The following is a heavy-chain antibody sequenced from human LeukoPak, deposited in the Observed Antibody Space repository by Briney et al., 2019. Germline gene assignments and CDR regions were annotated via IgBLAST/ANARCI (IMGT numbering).Heavy chain of an antibody. CDR2: LGSAGDK. V-gene: IGHV3-13*01. Sequence: GGSLRLSCAASGFALSDYDIHWVRQAIGKGLDWVSGLGSAGDKYHAGSERGRFTISREDAENSVYLQMNGLRPEDTAIYYCARAKRETSTRPWTSGMDVWGQGTTVTVSS. D-gene: IGHD3/OR15-3a*01. J-gene: IGHJ6*02. CDR3: ARAKRETSTRPWTSGMDV. CDR1: GFALSDYD.